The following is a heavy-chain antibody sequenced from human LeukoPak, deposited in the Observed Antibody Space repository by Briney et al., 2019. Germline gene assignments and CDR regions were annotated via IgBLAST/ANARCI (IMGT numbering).Heavy chain of an antibody. CDR1: GYTFTSYD. D-gene: IGHD2-15*01. J-gene: IGHJ4*02. V-gene: IGHV1-8*01. CDR2: MNPNSGNT. Sequence: ASVKVSCKASGYTFTSYDISWVRQATGQGLEWMGWMNPNSGNTGYAQKFQGRVTMTRNTSISTAYMELSSLRSEDTAVYYCVKDTDAQVVVAAKGEGPYFDYWGQGTLVTVSS. CDR3: VKDTDAQVVVAAKGEGPYFDY.